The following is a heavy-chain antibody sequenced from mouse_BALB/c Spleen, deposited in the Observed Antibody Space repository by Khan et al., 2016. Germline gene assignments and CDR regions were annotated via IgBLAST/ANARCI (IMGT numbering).Heavy chain of an antibody. Sequence: QVQLKQSGAELMKPGASVKISCKATGYTFSSYWIEWVKQRPGHGLEWIGEILPGSGSSNYNEKFKGKATFTADTSSNTAYMQLSSLTSEDSAVYYCARDWLRYYWGQGTTLTVSS. D-gene: IGHD1-1*01. V-gene: IGHV1-9*01. CDR3: ARDWLRYY. CDR2: ILPGSGSS. CDR1: GYTFSSYW. J-gene: IGHJ2*01.